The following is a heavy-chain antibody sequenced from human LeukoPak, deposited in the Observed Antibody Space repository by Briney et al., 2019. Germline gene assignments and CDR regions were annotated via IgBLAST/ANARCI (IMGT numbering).Heavy chain of an antibody. J-gene: IGHJ4*02. CDR2: IYHSGST. Sequence: SETLSLTCTVSGYSISSGYYWGWIRQPPGKGLEWIGSIYHSGSTYYNPSLKSRVTISVDTSNNRFSLKLTAVTAADTAVYYCASRGGRYGWGRGILVTVSS. CDR1: GYSISSGYY. V-gene: IGHV4-38-2*02. D-gene: IGHD2-15*01. CDR3: ASRGGRYG.